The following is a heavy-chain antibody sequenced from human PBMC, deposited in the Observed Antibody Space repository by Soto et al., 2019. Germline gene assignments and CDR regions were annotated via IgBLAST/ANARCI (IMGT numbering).Heavy chain of an antibody. J-gene: IGHJ6*02. D-gene: IGHD2-2*01. CDR1: GGSISSGDYY. CDR2: IYYSGST. CDR3: RYQLLSVYYYYYGMDV. V-gene: IGHV4-30-4*01. Sequence: SETLSLTCTVSGGSISSGDYYWSWIRQPPGKGLEWIGYIYYSGSTYYNPSLKSRVTISVDTSKNQFSLKLSSVTAADTAVYYCRYQLLSVYYYYYGMDVWGQGTTVT.